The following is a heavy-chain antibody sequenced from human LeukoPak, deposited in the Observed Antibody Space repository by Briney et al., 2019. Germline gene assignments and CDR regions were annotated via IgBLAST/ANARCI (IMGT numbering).Heavy chain of an antibody. V-gene: IGHV4-59*01. J-gene: IGHJ4*02. CDR2: IYYSGST. Sequence: PSEPLSFTCTVSGGSISSYYWSGIRQPPGKGLEWRGYIYYSGSTNYNPSLKRRVNISVDTSKNQFSLMLSSVTAADTAVYYWARGVRYYFDYWGQGTLVTVSS. D-gene: IGHD4/OR15-4a*01. CDR3: ARGVRYYFDY. CDR1: GGSISSYY.